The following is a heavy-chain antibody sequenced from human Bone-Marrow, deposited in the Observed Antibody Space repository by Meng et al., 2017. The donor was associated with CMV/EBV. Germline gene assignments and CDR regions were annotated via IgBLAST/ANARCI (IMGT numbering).Heavy chain of an antibody. CDR2: INHSGST. D-gene: IGHD3-22*01. CDR3: ARGVDYYDSSGYYY. CDR1: GGSFSGYY. Sequence: VQVQQWGAGLLKPSETLSLTCAVYGGSFSGYYWSWIRQPPGKGLEWIGEINHSGSTNYNPSLKSRVTISVDTSKNQFSLKLSSVTAADTAVYYCARGVDYYDSSGYYYWGQGTLVTVSS. J-gene: IGHJ4*02. V-gene: IGHV4-34*01.